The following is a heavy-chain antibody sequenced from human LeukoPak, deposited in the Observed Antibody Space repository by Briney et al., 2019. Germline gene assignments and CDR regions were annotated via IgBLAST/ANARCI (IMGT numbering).Heavy chain of an antibody. CDR3: ARSDLLGLVDV. CDR2: THESGTT. V-gene: IGHV4-34*01. D-gene: IGHD3-9*01. CDR1: GASLSEYY. Sequence: SETLSLTCAVYGASLSEYYGNWIRQSPEKGLEWIGDTHESGTTNYNPSLKSRVTIALDTSKNHFSLRLSSVTAADTAVYYCARSDLLGLVDVWGKGTTVTVSS. J-gene: IGHJ6*04.